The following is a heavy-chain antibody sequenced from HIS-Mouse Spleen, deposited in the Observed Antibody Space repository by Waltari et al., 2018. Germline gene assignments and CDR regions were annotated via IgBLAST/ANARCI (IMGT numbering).Heavy chain of an antibody. CDR2: ISYDGSNK. CDR3: ARDWYYYDSSGYAFDI. J-gene: IGHJ3*02. Sequence: VQLVESGGGVVQPGRSLSLSCSALGLTFSSYAMHWARQAPGKGLEWVAVISYDGSNKYYADSVKGRFTISRDNSKNTLYLQMNSLRAEDTAVYYCARDWYYYDSSGYAFDIWGQGTMVTVSS. D-gene: IGHD3-22*01. CDR1: GLTFSSYA. V-gene: IGHV3-30-3*01.